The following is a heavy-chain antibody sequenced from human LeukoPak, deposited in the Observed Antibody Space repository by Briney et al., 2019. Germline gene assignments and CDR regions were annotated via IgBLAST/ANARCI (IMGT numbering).Heavy chain of an antibody. Sequence: PSETLSLTCTVSGVSISNTSYYWGWIRQPPGKGPEWIGYISYSWYTYYNPSLNSRVTISVHTSKHQFSLKLSSVAAADTAVYYCARHPYDVSGSYYCDYWGQGTLVSVSS. V-gene: IGHV4-39*01. CDR3: ARHPYDVSGSYYCDY. D-gene: IGHD3-22*01. CDR2: ISYSWYT. CDR1: GVSISNTSYY. J-gene: IGHJ4*02.